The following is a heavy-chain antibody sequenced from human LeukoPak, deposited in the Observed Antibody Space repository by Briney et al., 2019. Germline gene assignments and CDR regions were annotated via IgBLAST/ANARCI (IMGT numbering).Heavy chain of an antibody. V-gene: IGHV1-69*13. CDR2: IIPIFGTA. J-gene: IGHJ4*02. CDR3: ASYSSGWYVNDY. Sequence: SVKVSCKASGYTFTSYDINWVRQATGQGLEWMGGIIPIFGTANYAQKFQGRVTITADESTSTAYMELSGLRSEDTAVYYCASYSSGWYVNDYWGQGTLVTVSS. D-gene: IGHD6-19*01. CDR1: GYTFTSYD.